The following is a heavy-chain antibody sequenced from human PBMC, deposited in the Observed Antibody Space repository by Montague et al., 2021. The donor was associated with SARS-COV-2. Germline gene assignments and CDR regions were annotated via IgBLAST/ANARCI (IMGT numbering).Heavy chain of an antibody. V-gene: IGHV4-4*02. J-gene: IGHJ4*02. CDR1: GASISSSNW. CDR3: ASRAAGWLGSNPERLHY. CDR2: IYHSGST. D-gene: IGHD3-10*01. Sequence: SETLSLTCAVSGASISSSNWWSWVRQPPGKGLDWIRDIYHSGSTXYNPSLKSRVTIPVAKSKNQSSLKLSAVTAADTAVYYCASRAAGWLGSNPERLHYWGQGTLVTVSS.